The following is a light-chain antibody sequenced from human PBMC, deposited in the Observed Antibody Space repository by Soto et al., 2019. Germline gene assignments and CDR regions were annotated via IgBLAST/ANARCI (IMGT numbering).Light chain of an antibody. CDR3: QQYNKWPPT. CDR1: QSVSSN. CDR2: GAS. J-gene: IGKJ1*01. Sequence: EIVRTQSPATLSVSPGERATLSCRASQSVSSNLAWFQKKTGQDPRLIIYGASTRDTGIPARFSGIVSGTEFNLTLSRLQSEDCAVYHGQQYNKWPPTFCQWTKVDIK. V-gene: IGKV3-15*01.